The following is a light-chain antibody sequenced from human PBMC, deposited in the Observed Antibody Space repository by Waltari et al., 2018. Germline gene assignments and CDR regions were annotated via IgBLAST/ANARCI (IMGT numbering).Light chain of an antibody. CDR3: QQTYSPPRT. CDR2: AAT. Sequence: DIQMTQSPSSLSASAGDRVTITCRASQRSSNYLKWYQKKPGKAPNLLIYAATSLHSGVQSRFSGSGSGTEFTLTINSLQPEDFATYYCQQTYSPPRTFGQGTKVEVK. J-gene: IGKJ1*01. V-gene: IGKV1-39*01. CDR1: QRSSNY.